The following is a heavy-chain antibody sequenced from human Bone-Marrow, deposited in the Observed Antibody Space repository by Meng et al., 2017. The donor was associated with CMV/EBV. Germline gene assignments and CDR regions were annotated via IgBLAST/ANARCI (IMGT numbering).Heavy chain of an antibody. CDR1: GDSVRNSGHY. D-gene: IGHD5-18*01. CDR2: LFHSGGT. Sequence: SETLSLTCTVSGDSVRNSGHYWAWIRQPPGKGLEWIGSLFHSGGTYYSPSLESRVTMSIDTSKNQFFLNLKSVSAADTAIYYCAREGEDVDTTMAGDHWGQGTLVTVSS. CDR3: AREGEDVDTTMAGDH. J-gene: IGHJ4*02. V-gene: IGHV4-39*07.